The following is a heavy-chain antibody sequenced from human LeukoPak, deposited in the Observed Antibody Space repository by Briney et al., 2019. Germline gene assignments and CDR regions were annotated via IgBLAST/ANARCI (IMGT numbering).Heavy chain of an antibody. V-gene: IGHV1-69*04. Sequence: SVKVSCKASGGTFSSYAISWVRQAPGQGLEWMGRIIPILGIANYAQKFQGRVTITADKSTSTAYMELSSLRSEDTAVYYCARDGDILTGYYTWGQGTLVIVSS. J-gene: IGHJ5*02. CDR1: GGTFSSYA. CDR2: IIPILGIA. CDR3: ARDGDILTGYYT. D-gene: IGHD3-9*01.